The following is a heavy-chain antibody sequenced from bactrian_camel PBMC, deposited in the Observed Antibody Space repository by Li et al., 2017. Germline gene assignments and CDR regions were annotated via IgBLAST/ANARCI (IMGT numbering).Heavy chain of an antibody. CDR1: GYGYASYC. V-gene: IGHV3S37*01. J-gene: IGHJ4*01. Sequence: HVQLVESGGGSVRAGGSLKLSCAIYGYGYASYCMGWFRRVPGKEREWVGCIYTGGRGITYYADSVKGRFTISTDDANNTLDLQIDSLQPEDTAMYYCAVRRSGVHCSFGLVEAEFAYWGQGTQVTVS. CDR3: AVRRSGVHCSFGLVEAEFAY. CDR2: IYTGGRGIT. D-gene: IGHD3*01.